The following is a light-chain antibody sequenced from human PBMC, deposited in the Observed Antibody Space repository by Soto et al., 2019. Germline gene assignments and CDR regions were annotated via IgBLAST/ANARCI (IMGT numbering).Light chain of an antibody. CDR3: HVWDISAEQVV. J-gene: IGLJ2*01. V-gene: IGLV3-21*02. CDR2: ADS. Sequence: SYELTQPTSVSVAPGQTATVTCGADNIGSKSVHWYQKKAGQAPLLVVFADSDRPPGIPARFSAFNSGNTATLTISMVEDGDEADYYCHVWDISAEQVVFGGGTKLTVL. CDR1: NIGSKS.